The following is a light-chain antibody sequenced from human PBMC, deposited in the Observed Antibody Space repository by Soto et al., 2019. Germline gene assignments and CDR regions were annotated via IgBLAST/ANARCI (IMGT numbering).Light chain of an antibody. CDR2: DAS. CDR1: QSISSW. CDR3: QQYNSYST. V-gene: IGKV1-5*01. J-gene: IGKJ5*01. Sequence: DIRMTQSPSTLSASVGDRVTITCRASQSISSWLAWYQQKPGKAPKLVIYDASSLESGVPSRFSGSGSGTEFTLTISSLQPDDFATYYCQQYNSYSTLGQGTRLEIK.